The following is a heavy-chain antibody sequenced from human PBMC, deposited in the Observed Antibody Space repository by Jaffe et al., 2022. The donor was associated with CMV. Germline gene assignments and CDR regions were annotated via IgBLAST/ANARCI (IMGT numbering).Heavy chain of an antibody. V-gene: IGHV4-39*01. CDR2: IYYSGST. J-gene: IGHJ4*02. Sequence: QLQLQESGPGLVKPSETLSLTCTVSGGSISSSSYYWGWIRQPPGKGLEWIGSIYYSGSTYYNPSLKSRVTISVDTSKNQFSLKLSSVTAADTAVYYCARLHRDIVVVPAAIAQFDYWGQGTLVTVSS. CDR3: ARLHRDIVVVPAAIAQFDY. D-gene: IGHD2-2*01. CDR1: GGSISSSSYY.